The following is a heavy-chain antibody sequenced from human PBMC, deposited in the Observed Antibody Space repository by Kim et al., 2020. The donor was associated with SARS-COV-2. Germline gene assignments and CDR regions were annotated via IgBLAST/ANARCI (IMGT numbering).Heavy chain of an antibody. Sequence: SETLSLTCTVSGGSISSYYWSWIRQPPGKGLEWIGYIYYSGSTNYNPSLKSRVTISVDTSKNQFSLKLSSVTAADTAVYYCARDGSSYCSSTSCYRRGAFDIWGQGTMVTVSS. CDR1: GGSISSYY. J-gene: IGHJ3*02. CDR3: ARDGSSYCSSTSCYRRGAFDI. V-gene: IGHV4-59*01. D-gene: IGHD2-2*01. CDR2: IYYSGST.